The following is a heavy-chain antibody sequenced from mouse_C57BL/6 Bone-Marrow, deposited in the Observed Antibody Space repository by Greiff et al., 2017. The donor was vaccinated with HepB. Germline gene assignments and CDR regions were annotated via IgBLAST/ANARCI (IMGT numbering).Heavy chain of an antibody. CDR1: GYTFTDYN. D-gene: IGHD2-10*02. J-gene: IGHJ1*03. V-gene: IGHV1-18*01. CDR3: ARSERYGPYWYFDV. Sequence: VQLQQSGPELVKPGASVKIPCKASGYTFTDYNMDWVKQSHGKSLEWIGDINPNNGGTIYNQKFKGKATLTVDKSSSTAYMELRSLTSEDTAVYYCARSERYGPYWYFDVWGTGTTVTVSS. CDR2: INPNNGGT.